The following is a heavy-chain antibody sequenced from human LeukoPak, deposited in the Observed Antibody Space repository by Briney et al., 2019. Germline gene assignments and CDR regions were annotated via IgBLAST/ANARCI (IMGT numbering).Heavy chain of an antibody. D-gene: IGHD2-2*01. J-gene: IGHJ4*02. Sequence: ASVKVSCKASGFTFTSSAVQWVRQARGQRLEWIGWIVVGSGNTNYAQKFQERVTITRDMSTSTAYMELNSLRAEDTAVYYCARGWVPYCSSTNCLKYFDYWGQGTLVTVPS. CDR2: IVVGSGNT. V-gene: IGHV1-58*01. CDR3: ARGWVPYCSSTNCLKYFDY. CDR1: GFTFTSSA.